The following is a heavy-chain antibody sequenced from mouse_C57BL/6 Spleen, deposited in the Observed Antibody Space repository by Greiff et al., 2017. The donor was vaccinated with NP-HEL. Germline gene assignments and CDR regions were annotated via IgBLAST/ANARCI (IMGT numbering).Heavy chain of an antibody. D-gene: IGHD2-10*02. CDR2: IDPETGGT. V-gene: IGHV1-15*01. Sequence: QVQLQQSGAELVRPGASVTLSCKASGYTFTDYEMHWVKQTPVHGLEWIGAIDPETGGTAYNQKFKGKATLTADKSSSTAYMELRSLTSEDSADYYCTKYGNVDYWGQGTTLTVSS. CDR1: GYTFTDYE. CDR3: TKYGNVDY. J-gene: IGHJ2*01.